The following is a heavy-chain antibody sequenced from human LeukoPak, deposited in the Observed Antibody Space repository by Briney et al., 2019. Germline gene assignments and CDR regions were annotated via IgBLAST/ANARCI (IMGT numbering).Heavy chain of an antibody. CDR1: GGTFSSYA. CDR3: ARVDRGDFNGGGNDY. V-gene: IGHV1-69*01. J-gene: IGHJ4*02. CDR2: IIPIFGTA. D-gene: IGHD4-17*01. Sequence: GSSVKVSCMASGGTFSSYAISWVRQAPGQGLEWMGGIIPIFGTANYAQKFQGRVTITADESTSTAYIELSSLRSEDTAVYYCARVDRGDFNGGGNDYWGQGTLVTVSS.